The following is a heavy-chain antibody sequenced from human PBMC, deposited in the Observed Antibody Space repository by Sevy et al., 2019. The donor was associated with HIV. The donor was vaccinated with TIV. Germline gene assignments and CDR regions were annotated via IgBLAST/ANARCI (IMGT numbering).Heavy chain of an antibody. CDR1: GYTFTGYY. V-gene: IGHV1-2*02. J-gene: IGHJ4*02. Sequence: ASVKVYCKASGYTFTGYYMYWMRQAPGQGLEWMGWINPDSGGPTYAPKFQGRVTLTRDTSISTAYMDLSRLKSDDTAVYYCVRDDRDGYFEYRGQGTLVTVSS. CDR3: VRDDRDGYFEY. CDR2: INPDSGGP.